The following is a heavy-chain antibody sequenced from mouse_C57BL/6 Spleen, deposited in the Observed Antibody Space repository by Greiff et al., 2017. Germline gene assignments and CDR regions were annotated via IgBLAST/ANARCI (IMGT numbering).Heavy chain of an antibody. Sequence: QVQLQQSGAELVKPGASVKLSCKASGYTFTEYTIHWVKQRSGQGLAWLGWFYPGSGSIKSNEKFKDKATLTADKSSSAVYMELSRLTAEDSVVYFCGRREGNCDAIAYWGQGTLVTVSA. CDR1: GYTFTEYT. V-gene: IGHV1-62-2*01. J-gene: IGHJ3*01. D-gene: IGHD4-1*01. CDR2: FYPGSGSI. CDR3: GRREGNCDAIAY.